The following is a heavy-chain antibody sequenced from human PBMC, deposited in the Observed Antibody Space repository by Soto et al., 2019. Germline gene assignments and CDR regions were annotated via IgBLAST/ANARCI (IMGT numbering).Heavy chain of an antibody. D-gene: IGHD6-19*01. V-gene: IGHV3-23*01. Sequence: EVQLLESGGGLVQPGGSLRLSCAASGFTFSSYAMSWVRQAPGKGLEWVSAISGRGGSTYYADSVKGRFTISRDNSKNTLYLQMNSLRAEDTAVYYCAKIPPLAVAGTLRQAAFDIWGQGTMVTVSS. CDR2: ISGRGGST. CDR3: AKIPPLAVAGTLRQAAFDI. CDR1: GFTFSSYA. J-gene: IGHJ3*02.